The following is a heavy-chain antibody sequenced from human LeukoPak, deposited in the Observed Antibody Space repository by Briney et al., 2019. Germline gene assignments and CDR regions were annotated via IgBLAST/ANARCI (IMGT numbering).Heavy chain of an antibody. CDR3: VGGIGWQPDY. D-gene: IGHD6-19*01. V-gene: IGHV3-7*03. Sequence: GGSLRLSCAASPGITFSDYWMNWVRQAPGKGLEWVAIIRQDGRETLYLDSVRGRFTISRDNAKSSVYLEINSLRAEDTAVYFCVGGIGWQPDYWGQGTLVTVSS. J-gene: IGHJ4*02. CDR1: PGITFSDYW. CDR2: IRQDGRET.